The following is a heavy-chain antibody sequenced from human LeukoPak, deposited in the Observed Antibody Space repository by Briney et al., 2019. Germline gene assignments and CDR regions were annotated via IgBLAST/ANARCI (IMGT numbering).Heavy chain of an antibody. CDR3: ARFFSGWYSDY. CDR2: ISSSSYI. V-gene: IGHV3-21*01. J-gene: IGHJ4*02. D-gene: IGHD6-19*01. Sequence: PGGSLRLSCAASGFTFSSYSMNWVRQAPGKGLEWVSSISSSSYIYYADSVKGRFTISRDNAKNSLYLQMNSLRAEDTAVYYCARFFSGWYSDYWGQGTLVTVSS. CDR1: GFTFSSYS.